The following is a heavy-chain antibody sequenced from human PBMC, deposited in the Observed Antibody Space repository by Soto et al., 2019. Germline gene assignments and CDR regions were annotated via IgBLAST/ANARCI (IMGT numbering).Heavy chain of an antibody. J-gene: IGHJ6*03. Sequence: SETLSLPCTVSGGSISSGGYYWSWIRQHPGKGLEWIGYIYYSGSTYYNPSLKSRVTISVDTSKNQFSLKLSSVTAADTAVYYCASNTIYSGYDFSYYYYYMDVWGKGTTVTVSS. D-gene: IGHD5-12*01. CDR1: GGSISSGGYY. V-gene: IGHV4-31*03. CDR3: ASNTIYSGYDFSYYYYYMDV. CDR2: IYYSGST.